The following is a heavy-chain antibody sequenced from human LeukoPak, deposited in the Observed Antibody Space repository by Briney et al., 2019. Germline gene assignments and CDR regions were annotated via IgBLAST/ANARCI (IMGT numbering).Heavy chain of an antibody. Sequence: GGSLRLSCAASGFTFSTYVMHWVRQAPGKGLEWVAFIRYDGSNKYYADSVKGRFTISRDNSKNTLYLQMNSLRAEDTAVYYCAKDLGGWLQPPGDYWGQGTLVTVSS. J-gene: IGHJ4*02. V-gene: IGHV3-30*02. CDR2: IRYDGSNK. CDR3: AKDLGGWLQPPGDY. D-gene: IGHD5-24*01. CDR1: GFTFSTYV.